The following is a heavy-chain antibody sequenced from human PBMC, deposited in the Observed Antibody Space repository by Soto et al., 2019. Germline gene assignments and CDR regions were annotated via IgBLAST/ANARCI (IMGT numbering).Heavy chain of an antibody. V-gene: IGHV4-4*02. CDR1: AVSISSGSF. Sequence: QVQLQESGPGLVKPSGTLSLTCAVSAVSISSGSFWGWVRQPPGKGLEWIGDIHHSRSTNYNPSLKSRVTIAVDTSKNHFSLKLNSVTAADTAVYYCAKSAGWYAVHSWGQGILVIVSS. CDR2: IHHSRST. D-gene: IGHD6-19*01. J-gene: IGHJ4*02. CDR3: AKSAGWYAVHS.